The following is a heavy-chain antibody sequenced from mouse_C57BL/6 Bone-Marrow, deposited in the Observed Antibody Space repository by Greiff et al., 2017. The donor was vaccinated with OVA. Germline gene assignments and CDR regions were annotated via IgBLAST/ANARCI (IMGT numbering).Heavy chain of an antibody. Sequence: DVKLVESGGGLVQSGRSLRLSCATSGFTFSDFYMEWVRQAPGKGLEWIAASRNKANDYTTEYSASVKGRFIVSRDTSQSILYLQMNALRAEDTAIYYCARDAYDGYFYFDYWGQGTTLTVSS. V-gene: IGHV7-1*01. CDR2: SRNKANDYTT. J-gene: IGHJ2*01. CDR3: ARDAYDGYFYFDY. CDR1: GFTFSDFY. D-gene: IGHD2-3*01.